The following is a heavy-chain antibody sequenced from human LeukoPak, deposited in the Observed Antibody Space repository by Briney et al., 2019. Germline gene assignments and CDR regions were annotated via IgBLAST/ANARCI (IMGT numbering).Heavy chain of an antibody. CDR1: GFTFSSYA. CDR2: ISGSGGST. J-gene: IGHJ4*02. Sequence: SGGSLRLSCAASGFTFSSYAMSWVRQAPGKGLEWVSAISGSGGSTYYADSVKGRFTISRDNSKNTLYLQMNSLRAEDTAVYYCAKGPYYDFWSGYYSGSIYYFDYWGQGTLVTVSS. CDR3: AKGPYYDFWSGYYSGSIYYFDY. V-gene: IGHV3-23*01. D-gene: IGHD3-3*01.